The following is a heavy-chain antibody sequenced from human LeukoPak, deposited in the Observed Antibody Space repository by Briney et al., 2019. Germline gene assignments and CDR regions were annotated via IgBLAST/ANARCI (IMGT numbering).Heavy chain of an antibody. CDR2: IIPVFGTA. V-gene: IGHV1-69*06. Sequence: SVKVSCKASGGSTSSYGISWVRQAPGQGLEWMGRIIPVFGTANYAQKFQDRVTITADTVSNTAYMELTSLTSEDTAVYFCAKQGEIRQDYYMDVWGNGTAVTVSS. D-gene: IGHD1/OR15-1a*01. CDR3: AKQGEIRQDYYMDV. J-gene: IGHJ6*03. CDR1: GGSTSSYG.